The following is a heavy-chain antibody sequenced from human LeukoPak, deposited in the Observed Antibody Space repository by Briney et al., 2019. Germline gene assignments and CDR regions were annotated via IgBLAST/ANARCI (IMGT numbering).Heavy chain of an antibody. V-gene: IGHV3-23*01. D-gene: IGHD3-10*01. J-gene: IGHJ4*02. CDR2: ISGNDDGT. CDR1: GFTFSTCG. CDR3: AKRGPIYSASPGNYFDY. Sequence: GGSLRLSCTASGFTFSTCGMTWVRQAPGKGLEWVSSISGNDDGTYYADSVKGRFTISRDNSKNTLYLQMNSLRAEDTAIYYCAKRGPIYSASPGNYFDYWGQGTLVTVSS.